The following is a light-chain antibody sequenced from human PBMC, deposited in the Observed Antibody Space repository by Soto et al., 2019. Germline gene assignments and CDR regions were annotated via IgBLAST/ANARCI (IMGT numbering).Light chain of an antibody. Sequence: SALTQPASVSGSPGQSITISCTGTINYIGGYDFVAWYQQHPGKAPKLILFEVSNRPSGVSNRFSGSKSGDTASLTISWRQADDEADYYCAAKATRSHYLFGTGPQLTVL. CDR2: EVS. V-gene: IGLV2-14*01. CDR1: INYIGGYDF. J-gene: IGLJ1*01. CDR3: AAKATRSHYL.